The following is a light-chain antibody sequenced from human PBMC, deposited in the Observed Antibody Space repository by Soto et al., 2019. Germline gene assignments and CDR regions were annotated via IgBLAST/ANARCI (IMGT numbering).Light chain of an antibody. V-gene: IGKV3D-15*01. J-gene: IGKJ1*01. CDR2: GAS. Sequence: EIVLTQSPGTLSMSPGERVTLSCRASQDIRSHLAWYQQKPGQAPRLLIYGASSRATGIPARFSGSGSGTEFTLTISSLQPEDFAVYYCQQYNDCPRTFGQGTKVDIK. CDR3: QQYNDCPRT. CDR1: QDIRSH.